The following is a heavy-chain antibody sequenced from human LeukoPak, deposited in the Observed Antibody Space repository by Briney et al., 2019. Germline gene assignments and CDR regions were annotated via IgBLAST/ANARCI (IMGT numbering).Heavy chain of an antibody. Sequence: SETLSLTCTVSGGSISSYYWSWIRQPPGKGPEWIGYIYYSGSTNYNPSLKSRVTISVDTSKNQFSLKLSSVTAADTAVYYCARSLTYYYYGMDVWGQGTTVTVSS. V-gene: IGHV4-59*08. CDR3: ARSLTYYYYGMDV. CDR1: GGSISSYY. D-gene: IGHD7-27*01. J-gene: IGHJ6*02. CDR2: IYYSGST.